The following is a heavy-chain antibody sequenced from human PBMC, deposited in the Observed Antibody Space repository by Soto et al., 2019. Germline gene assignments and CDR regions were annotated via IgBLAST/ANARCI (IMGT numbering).Heavy chain of an antibody. Sequence: QITLKESGPTLVKPTQTLTLTCTFSGFSLSTSGVGVGWIRQPPGKALEWLALIYWDDDKRYSPSLKSRLTITTDTSKYQVVLTMTNRETVATATYSCAHSPPNEYSGGWPNDAFDIWGEGTMVTVSS. CDR2: IYWDDDK. V-gene: IGHV2-5*02. D-gene: IGHD6-19*01. CDR1: GFSLSTSGVG. CDR3: AHSPPNEYSGGWPNDAFDI. J-gene: IGHJ3*02.